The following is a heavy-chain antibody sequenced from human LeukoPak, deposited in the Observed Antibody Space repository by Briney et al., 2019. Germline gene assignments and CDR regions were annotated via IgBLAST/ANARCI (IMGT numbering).Heavy chain of an antibody. D-gene: IGHD6-19*01. Sequence: VGSLRLSCAASGFTFDDYTMHWVRQAPGKGLEWVSLISWDGGSTYYADSGKGRFTISRDNSKNSLYLQMNSLRTEDTALYYCAKGKAGTPEYFQHWGQGTLVTVS. J-gene: IGHJ1*01. CDR3: AKGKAGTPEYFQH. CDR2: ISWDGGST. V-gene: IGHV3-43*01. CDR1: GFTFDDYT.